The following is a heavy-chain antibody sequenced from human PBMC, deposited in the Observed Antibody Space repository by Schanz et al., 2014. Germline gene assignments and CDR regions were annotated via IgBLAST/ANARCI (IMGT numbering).Heavy chain of an antibody. Sequence: QVQLQESGPGQVRPSETLSLTCTVSGSHIRGFHWSWIRQSPVKGLEWVGYIAYSGSTNYNPSLQSRVTISLDTSQSPFNLRLTSVSSADTDMYYCARVGTNSYCFTSSFDAWGQGTLVAVSS. CDR3: ARVGTNSYCFTSSFDA. D-gene: IGHD3-10*01. J-gene: IGHJ5*02. CDR2: IAYSGST. V-gene: IGHV4-59*13. CDR1: GSHIRGFH.